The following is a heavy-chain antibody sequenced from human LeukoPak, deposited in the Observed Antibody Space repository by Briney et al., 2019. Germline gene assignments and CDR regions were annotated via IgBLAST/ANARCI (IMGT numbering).Heavy chain of an antibody. CDR2: ISRSSRYI. Sequence: GGSVRLSCAVSGFTFSDYSVNWARQAPGKGLEWVSGISRSSRYIDYTHSVKGRFTISRDNAKNSVYLEMNILRAEDTAVYFCAREGPYDSPSLDCWEQGMLVAVSS. D-gene: IGHD3-10*01. J-gene: IGHJ4*01. CDR1: GFTFSDYS. CDR3: AREGPYDSPSLDC. V-gene: IGHV3-21*01.